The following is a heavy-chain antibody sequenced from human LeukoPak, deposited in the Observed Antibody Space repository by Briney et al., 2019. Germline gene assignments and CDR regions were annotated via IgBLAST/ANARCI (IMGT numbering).Heavy chain of an antibody. D-gene: IGHD2-2*01. CDR1: GFTFSSYS. V-gene: IGHV3-21*01. CDR2: ISSSSSYI. J-gene: IGHJ6*03. CDR3: ARSLGYCSSTSCYSYYMDV. Sequence: GGSLRLSCAASGFTFSSYSMYWVRQAPGKGLEWVSSISSSSSYIYYADSVKGRFTISRDNAKNSLYLQMNSLRAEDTAVYYCARSLGYCSSTSCYSYYMDVWGKGTTVTVSS.